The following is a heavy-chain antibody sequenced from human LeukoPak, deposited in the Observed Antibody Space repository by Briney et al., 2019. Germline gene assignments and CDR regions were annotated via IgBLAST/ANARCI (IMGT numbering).Heavy chain of an antibody. CDR3: ARRQPRYSYGFYYYYYMDV. J-gene: IGHJ6*03. V-gene: IGHV4-34*01. Sequence: PSETLSLTCAVYGGSFSGYYWSWIRQPPGKVLEWIGEINHSGSTNYNPSLKSRVTISVDTSKNQFSLELSSVTAADTAVYYCARRQPRYSYGFYYYYYMDVWGKGTTVTISS. CDR1: GGSFSGYY. CDR2: INHSGST. D-gene: IGHD5-18*01.